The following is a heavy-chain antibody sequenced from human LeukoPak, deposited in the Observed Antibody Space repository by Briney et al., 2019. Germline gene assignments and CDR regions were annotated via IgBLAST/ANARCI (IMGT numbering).Heavy chain of an antibody. D-gene: IGHD4-23*01. CDR1: GGSISSYY. CDR2: IYYSGST. V-gene: IGHV4-59*01. Sequence: SETLSLTCTASGGSISSYYWSWIRQPPGKGLEWIGYIYYSGSTNYNPSLKSRVTISVDTSKNQFSLKLSSVTAADTAVYYCARGDYGGNPMGFDYWGQGTLVTVSS. CDR3: ARGDYGGNPMGFDY. J-gene: IGHJ4*02.